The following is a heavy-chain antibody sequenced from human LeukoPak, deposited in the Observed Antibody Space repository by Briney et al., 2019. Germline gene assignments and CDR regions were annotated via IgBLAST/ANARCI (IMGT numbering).Heavy chain of an antibody. CDR1: GYTFTNYW. J-gene: IGHJ3*02. V-gene: IGHV5-51*01. CDR3: ARPIDQYRLLGAFDI. D-gene: IGHD2-21*02. Sequence: GESLKISCKGSGYTFTNYWIGWVRPMPGKGLDWMGIIYPGDSDTRYSPSFQGQVTISADKSISTAYLQWSSLRASDTAMYYCARPIDQYRLLGAFDIWGQGTMVTVSS. CDR2: IYPGDSDT.